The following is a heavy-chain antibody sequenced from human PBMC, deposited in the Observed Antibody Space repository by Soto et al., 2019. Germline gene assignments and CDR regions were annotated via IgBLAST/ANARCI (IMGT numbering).Heavy chain of an antibody. V-gene: IGHV4-59*01. Sequence: PSETLSLTCTVSGGSISSYYWSWIRQPPGKGLEWIGYIYYSGSTNYNPSLKSRVTISVDTSKNQFSLKLSSVTAADTAVYYCARVDDFWSGYTNRNWFDPWGQGTLVTVSS. J-gene: IGHJ5*02. CDR2: IYYSGST. D-gene: IGHD3-3*01. CDR1: GGSISSYY. CDR3: ARVDDFWSGYTNRNWFDP.